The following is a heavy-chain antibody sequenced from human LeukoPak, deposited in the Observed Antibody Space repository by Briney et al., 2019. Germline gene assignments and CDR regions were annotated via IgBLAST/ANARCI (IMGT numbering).Heavy chain of an antibody. J-gene: IGHJ4*02. CDR3: ARHGNWNSRQYYFDY. CDR1: GASIKTYY. CDR2: SGST. V-gene: IGHV4-59*08. D-gene: IGHD1-7*01. Sequence: SETLSLTCTVSGASIKTYYCSWIRQPPGKGLEWIGHSGSTNYNPSLKSRVTISVDTSKNQFSLKLTSVTAADTAVYYCARHGNWNSRQYYFDYWGQGTLVTVSS.